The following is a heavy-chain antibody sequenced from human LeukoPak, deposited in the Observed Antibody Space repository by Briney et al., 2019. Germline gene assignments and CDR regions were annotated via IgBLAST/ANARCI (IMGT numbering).Heavy chain of an antibody. CDR3: ARDRLPRRGSGYYFDY. CDR2: ISGSGGST. Sequence: GGSLRLSCAASGFTFSSYAMSWVRQAPGKGLEWVSAISGSGGSTYYADSVKGRFTISRDNSKNTLYLQMNSLRAEDTAVYYCARDRLPRRGSGYYFDYWGQGTLVTVSS. CDR1: GFTFSSYA. J-gene: IGHJ4*02. V-gene: IGHV3-23*01. D-gene: IGHD3-22*01.